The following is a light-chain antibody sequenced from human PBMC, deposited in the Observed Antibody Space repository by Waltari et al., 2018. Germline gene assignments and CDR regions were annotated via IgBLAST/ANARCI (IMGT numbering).Light chain of an antibody. CDR3: LSYDTSLRVV. CDR1: GSNIGAGYD. V-gene: IGLV1-40*01. Sequence: QSVLTQPPSVSGAPGQRVTISCTGSGSNIGAGYDVHWYQQLPRAAPKLLISCSSSRPLGVPDRFFGSTSGTSASLAISGLQAEDEADYYCLSYDTSLRVVFGGGTKLTVL. J-gene: IGLJ2*01. CDR2: CSS.